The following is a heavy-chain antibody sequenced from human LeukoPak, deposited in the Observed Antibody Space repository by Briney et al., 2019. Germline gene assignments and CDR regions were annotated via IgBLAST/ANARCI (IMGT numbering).Heavy chain of an antibody. D-gene: IGHD1-26*01. V-gene: IGHV3-7*01. CDR3: ARPLFKWELAY. Sequence: GGPLRLSCAASGFTFSSYWMSWVRQAPGKGLEWVANIKQDGSEKYYVDSVKGRFTISRDNAKNSLYLQMNSLRAEDTAVYYCARPLFKWELAYWGQGTLVTVSS. CDR2: IKQDGSEK. CDR1: GFTFSSYW. J-gene: IGHJ4*02.